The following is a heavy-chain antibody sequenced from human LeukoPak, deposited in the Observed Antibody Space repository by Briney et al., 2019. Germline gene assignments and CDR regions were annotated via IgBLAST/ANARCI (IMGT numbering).Heavy chain of an antibody. V-gene: IGHV4-34*01. CDR2: VNHSGST. Sequence: SETLSLTCAVYGVSFSGYYWSWIRQPPGKGLEWIGEVNHSGSTNYNPSLKSRVTISVDTYKNQFSLKLSSVTAADTAVYYCARAGRTTVTLPFDYWGQGTLVTVSS. CDR1: GVSFSGYY. D-gene: IGHD4-17*01. J-gene: IGHJ4*02. CDR3: ARAGRTTVTLPFDY.